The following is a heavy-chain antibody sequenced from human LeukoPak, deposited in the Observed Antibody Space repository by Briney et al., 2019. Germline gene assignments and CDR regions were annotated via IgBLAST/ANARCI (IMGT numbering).Heavy chain of an antibody. J-gene: IGHJ3*02. CDR3: ARTMVRGVRGAFDI. CDR2: IYHSGGT. V-gene: IGHV4-59*01. CDR1: GGSINDAS. Sequence: PSETLSLTCTVSGGSINDASWNWIRQPPGQGLEWIGYIYHSGGTNYNPSLKSRVSISLDTSKSQFSLKLSSVTAADTAVYYCARTMVRGVRGAFDIWGQGTMVTVSS. D-gene: IGHD3-10*01.